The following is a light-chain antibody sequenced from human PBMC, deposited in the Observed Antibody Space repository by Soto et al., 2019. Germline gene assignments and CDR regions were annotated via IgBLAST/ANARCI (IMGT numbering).Light chain of an antibody. CDR1: QSISSD. J-gene: IGKJ5*01. V-gene: IGKV3-20*01. CDR3: QQYGSSPIT. Sequence: IVMTQSPATLSVSPGERATLSCRASQSISSDLAWYQQRPGQAPRLLIHDASTRATGIPDRFSGSGSGTDFTLTISRLEPEDFTVYYCQQYGSSPITFGQGTRLEIK. CDR2: DAS.